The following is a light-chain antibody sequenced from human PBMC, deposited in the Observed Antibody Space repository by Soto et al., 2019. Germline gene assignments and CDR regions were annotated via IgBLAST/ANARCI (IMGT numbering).Light chain of an antibody. CDR3: SSYTSSSTLGV. CDR1: SSDVGGYNY. CDR2: DVS. J-gene: IGLJ1*01. V-gene: IGLV2-14*01. Sequence: QSVLTQPASVSGSPGQSITISCTGTSSDVGGYNYVSWYQQHPGKAPKLMIYDVSNRPSGVSNRFSGSKSGNTASLTISGLQAEDEAEYYCSSYTSSSTLGVFGTGTKLTVL.